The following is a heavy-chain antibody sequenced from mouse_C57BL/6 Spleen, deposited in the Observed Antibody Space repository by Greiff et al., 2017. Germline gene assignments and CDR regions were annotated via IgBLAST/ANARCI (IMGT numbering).Heavy chain of an antibody. Sequence: QVHVKQSGAELVRPGTSVKVSCKASGYAFTNYLIEWVKQRPGQGLEWIGVINPGSGGTNYNEKFKGKATLTADKSSSTAYMQLSSLTSEDSAVYFCARSGFTYYYAMDYWGQGTSVTVSS. D-gene: IGHD3-2*02. CDR2: INPGSGGT. CDR3: ARSGFTYYYAMDY. J-gene: IGHJ4*01. V-gene: IGHV1-54*01. CDR1: GYAFTNYL.